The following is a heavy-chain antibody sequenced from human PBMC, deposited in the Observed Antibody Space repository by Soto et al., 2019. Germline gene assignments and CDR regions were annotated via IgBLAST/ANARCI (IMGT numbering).Heavy chain of an antibody. CDR2: ISSSGDSA. Sequence: EVQLLESGGALVQPAGSLRLSCAASGFTFSNYGMNWVRQAPGKGLVWVSAISSSGDSAYSADSVKGRFTVSRDNSKSTLDLQMNSLTVEDTAIYYGARTTVPRLAYWGQGTLVTVSS. V-gene: IGHV3-23*01. CDR1: GFTFSNYG. D-gene: IGHD4-4*01. J-gene: IGHJ4*02. CDR3: ARTTVPRLAY.